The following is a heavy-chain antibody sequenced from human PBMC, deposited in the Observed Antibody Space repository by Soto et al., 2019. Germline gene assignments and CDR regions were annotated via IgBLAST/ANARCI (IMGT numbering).Heavy chain of an antibody. Sequence: GESLTISCRCSGDSFTRYWIGWVRQMPGKGLEWMGIIYPGDSDTRYSPSFQGQVTISADKSISTAYLQWSSLKASDTAMYYCARRGTRDSSGYYYAFDIWGQGTMVTVSS. J-gene: IGHJ3*02. CDR2: IYPGDSDT. CDR1: GDSFTRYW. D-gene: IGHD3-22*01. CDR3: ARRGTRDSSGYYYAFDI. V-gene: IGHV5-51*01.